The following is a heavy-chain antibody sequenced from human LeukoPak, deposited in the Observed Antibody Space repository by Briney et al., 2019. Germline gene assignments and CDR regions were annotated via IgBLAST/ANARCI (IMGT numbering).Heavy chain of an antibody. CDR3: ARGDIVVVPAANHYYYYGMDV. J-gene: IGHJ6*02. CDR2: ISSSGSTI. Sequence: GGSLRLSCAASGFTFSDYYMSWIRQAPGKGLEWVSYISSSGSTIYYADSVKGRFTISRDNAKNSLYLQMNSLRAEDTAVYYCARGDIVVVPAANHYYYYGMDVWGQGTTVTVSS. D-gene: IGHD2-2*01. V-gene: IGHV3-11*04. CDR1: GFTFSDYY.